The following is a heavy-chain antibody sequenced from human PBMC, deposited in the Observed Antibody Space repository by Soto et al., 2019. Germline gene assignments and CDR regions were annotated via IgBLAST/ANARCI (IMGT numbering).Heavy chain of an antibody. CDR3: AKAALTIFGVVTEYYFDY. D-gene: IGHD3-3*01. CDR1: GASLSDYS. J-gene: IGHJ4*02. Sequence: GAGLLKPSETLSLRCAVYGASLSDYSWSWIRQSPEKGLEWVSAISGSGGSTYYADSVKGRFTISRDNSKNTLYLQMNSLRAEDTAVYYCAKAALTIFGVVTEYYFDYWGQGTLVTVSS. CDR2: ISGSGGST. V-gene: IGHV3-23*01.